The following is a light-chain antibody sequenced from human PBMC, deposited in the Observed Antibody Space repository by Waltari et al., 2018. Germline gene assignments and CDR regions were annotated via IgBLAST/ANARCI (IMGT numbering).Light chain of an antibody. V-gene: IGLV10-54*04. CDR2: RNN. CDR3: STWDISLNSHV. Sequence: QAGLTPRPSVSQGLRQTATPTCPGNHHNVGNPGALWLQQHPGRPPKLLPYRNNDRPSGISERFSASRSGNTASLTITGLQPEDEADYYCSTWDISLNSHVFGTGTKVTVL. CDR1: HHNVGNPG. J-gene: IGLJ1*01.